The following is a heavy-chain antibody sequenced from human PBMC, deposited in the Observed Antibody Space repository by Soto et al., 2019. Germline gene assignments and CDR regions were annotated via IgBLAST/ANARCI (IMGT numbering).Heavy chain of an antibody. Sequence: PSETQSLTSSVSGGNIRSSSYFWGWIRQPPGKGLEWIGSIYYSGSTYYNPSLKSRVTVSVDTSKNQFSLKLSSVTAADTAVYYCARHPSDFWFDPWGQGTLVTVSS. CDR3: ARHPSDFWFDP. CDR2: IYYSGST. J-gene: IGHJ5*02. CDR1: GGNIRSSSYF. V-gene: IGHV4-39*01. D-gene: IGHD2-21*02.